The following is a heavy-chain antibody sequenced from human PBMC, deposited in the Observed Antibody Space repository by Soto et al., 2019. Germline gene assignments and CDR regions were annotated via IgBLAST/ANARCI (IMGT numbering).Heavy chain of an antibody. CDR2: ISGSGGST. CDR3: ARGDDILTGPVFDY. Sequence: EVQLLESGGGLVQPGGSLRLSCAASGFTFRNYAMSWVRQAPGKGLEWVSTISGSGGSTFYADSVKGRFTISRDNSRNTLYLQMNSRRAEDTAIYFCARGDDILTGPVFDYWGQGTLVTVSS. D-gene: IGHD3-9*01. J-gene: IGHJ4*02. V-gene: IGHV3-23*01. CDR1: GFTFRNYA.